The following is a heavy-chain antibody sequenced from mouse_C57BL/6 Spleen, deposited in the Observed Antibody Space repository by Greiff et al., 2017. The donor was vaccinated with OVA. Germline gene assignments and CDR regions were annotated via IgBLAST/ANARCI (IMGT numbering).Heavy chain of an antibody. D-gene: IGHD4-1*01. Sequence: DVMLVESGGGLVKPGGSLKLSCAASGFTFSSYAMSWVRQTPEKRLEWVATISDGGSYTYYPDNVKGRFTISRDNAKNNLYLQMSHLKSEDTAMYYCARATGTDRFDYWGQGTTLTVSS. CDR2: ISDGGSYT. CDR3: ARATGTDRFDY. J-gene: IGHJ2*01. V-gene: IGHV5-4*03. CDR1: GFTFSSYA.